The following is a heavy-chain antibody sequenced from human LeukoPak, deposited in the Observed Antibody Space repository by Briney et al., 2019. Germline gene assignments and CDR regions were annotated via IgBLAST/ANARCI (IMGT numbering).Heavy chain of an antibody. CDR1: GFTFSSND. CDR3: AKGVGYCSGGSCQQFDY. V-gene: IGHV3-53*01. D-gene: IGHD2-15*01. Sequence: GGSLRLSCAASGFTFSSNDMSWVRQAPGKGLECISVIYSGGSTDYADSVRGRFTISRDNAKNSLYLQMNSLRAEDTAVYYCAKGVGYCSGGSCQQFDYWGQGTLVTVSS. CDR2: IYSGGST. J-gene: IGHJ4*02.